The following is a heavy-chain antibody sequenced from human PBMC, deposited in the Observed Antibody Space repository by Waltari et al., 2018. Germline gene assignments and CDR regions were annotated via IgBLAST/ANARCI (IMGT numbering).Heavy chain of an antibody. Sequence: QVHVVESGGGVVQPGGSLRLSCAASGFTLGNYGMHWVRQAPGKGLDGGAVIQEDGMIKNYADSGKGRVTISRENSKNTLYLEMKSLRAEDTAVYYCAREYSRICFHALDGWGQGTAVTVSS. J-gene: IGHJ6*02. CDR2: IQEDGMIK. CDR3: AREYSRICFHALDG. V-gene: IGHV3-33*05. CDR1: GFTLGNYG. D-gene: IGHD6-13*01.